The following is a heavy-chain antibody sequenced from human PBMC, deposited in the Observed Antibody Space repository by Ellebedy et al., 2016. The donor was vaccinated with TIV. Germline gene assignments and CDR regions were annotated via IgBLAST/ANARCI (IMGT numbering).Heavy chain of an antibody. CDR2: IYYSGST. J-gene: IGHJ4*02. CDR3: ARQGHDYGDYGVDY. D-gene: IGHD4-17*01. CDR1: GGSISSYY. Sequence: MPSETLSLTCTVSGGSISSYYWSWIRQPPGKGLEWIGYIYYSGSTNYNPSLKSRVTISVDTSKNQFSLKLSSVTAADTAVYYCARQGHDYGDYGVDYWGQGTLVTVSS. V-gene: IGHV4-59*08.